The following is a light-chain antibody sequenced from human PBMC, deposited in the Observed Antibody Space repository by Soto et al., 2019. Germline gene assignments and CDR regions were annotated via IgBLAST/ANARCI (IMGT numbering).Light chain of an antibody. V-gene: IGKV4-1*01. CDR1: QSVLYSSNNQNC. CDR3: QQYCATPWT. Sequence: DIVMTQSPDSLAVSLGERATINCESSQSVLYSSNNQNCLAWYQQKPGQPPKLLIYWASTRESGVPDRFSVSGSLTDFTLTISSLQAEDVAVYYCQQYCATPWTFGQGTKVEIK. CDR2: WAS. J-gene: IGKJ1*01.